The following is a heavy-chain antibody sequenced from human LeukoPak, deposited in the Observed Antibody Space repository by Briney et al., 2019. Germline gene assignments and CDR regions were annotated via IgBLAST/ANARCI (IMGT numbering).Heavy chain of an antibody. CDR3: ARDCRDGYNFEYFDY. J-gene: IGHJ4*02. CDR2: IIPIFGTA. D-gene: IGHD5-24*01. CDR1: GGTFSSYA. V-gene: IGHV1-69*05. Sequence: ASVKVSCKASGGTFSSYAISWVRQAPGQGLEWMGRIIPIFGTANYAQKFQGRVTITTDGSTSTAYMELSSLRSEDTAVYYCARDCRDGYNFEYFDYWGQGTLVTVSS.